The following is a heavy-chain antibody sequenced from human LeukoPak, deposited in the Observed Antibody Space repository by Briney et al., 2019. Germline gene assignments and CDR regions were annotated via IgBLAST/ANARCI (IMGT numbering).Heavy chain of an antibody. D-gene: IGHD3-10*01. J-gene: IGHJ6*04. Sequence: GASVKVSCKASGGTFSSYAISWVRQAPGQGLEWMGRIIPIFGTANYAQTFQGRVTITTDKSTSTDYMEMSSLRSEDTAVYYCARENYYGSGSYVWGKGTTVTVSS. V-gene: IGHV1-69*05. CDR2: IIPIFGTA. CDR3: ARENYYGSGSYV. CDR1: GGTFSSYA.